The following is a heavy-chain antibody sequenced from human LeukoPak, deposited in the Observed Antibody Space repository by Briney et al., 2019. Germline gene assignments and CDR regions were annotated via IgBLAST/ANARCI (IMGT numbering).Heavy chain of an antibody. V-gene: IGHV1-8*01. CDR3: ARDLGYSSSSGGWFDP. J-gene: IGHJ5*02. CDR1: GYTFTSYD. Sequence: ASVKVSCKASGYTFTSYDINWVRQATGQGLEWMGWMNPNSGNTGYAQKFQGRVTMTRNTSISTAYMELSSLRSEDTAVYYCARDLGYSSSSGGWFDPWGQGTLVTVSS. CDR2: MNPNSGNT. D-gene: IGHD6-6*01.